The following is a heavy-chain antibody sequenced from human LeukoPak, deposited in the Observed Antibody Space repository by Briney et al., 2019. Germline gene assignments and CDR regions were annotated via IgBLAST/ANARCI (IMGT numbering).Heavy chain of an antibody. CDR2: ISAYNGNT. J-gene: IGHJ4*02. CDR1: GYTFTSYG. CDR3: ARVSPHATYYDYVWGSYRPYYFDY. Sequence: ASVKVSCKASGYTFTSYGISWVRQAPGQGLEWMGWISAYNGNTNYAQKLQGRVTMTTDTSTSTAYMELRSLRSDDTAAYYCARVSPHATYYDYVWGSYRPYYFDYWGQGTLVTVSS. D-gene: IGHD3-16*02. V-gene: IGHV1-18*01.